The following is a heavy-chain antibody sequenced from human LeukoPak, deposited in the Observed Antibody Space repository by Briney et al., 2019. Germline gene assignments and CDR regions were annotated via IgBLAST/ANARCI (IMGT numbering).Heavy chain of an antibody. J-gene: IGHJ6*03. D-gene: IGHD3-10*01. Sequence: GGSLRLSCAASGFTFSSYAMRWVRQAPGKGLEWVSAISGSGGSTYYADSVKGRFTISRDNSKNTLYLQMNSLRAEDTAVYYCAKGPSSGYYMDVWGKGTTVTVSS. CDR1: GFTFSSYA. CDR3: AKGPSSGYYMDV. CDR2: ISGSGGST. V-gene: IGHV3-23*01.